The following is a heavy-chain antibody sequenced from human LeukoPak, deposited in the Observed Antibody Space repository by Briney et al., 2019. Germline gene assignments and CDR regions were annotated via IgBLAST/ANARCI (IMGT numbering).Heavy chain of an antibody. CDR3: ARGRGLPSASWFDP. Sequence: GRSLRLSCAASGFTFSSYGMHWVRQAPGKGLEWVAVIWYDGSNKYYADSVKGRFTISRDNSKSTLYLQMNSLRAEDTAVYYCARGRGLPSASWFDPWGQGTLVAVSS. J-gene: IGHJ5*02. CDR2: IWYDGSNK. V-gene: IGHV3-33*01. CDR1: GFTFSSYG. D-gene: IGHD3-10*01.